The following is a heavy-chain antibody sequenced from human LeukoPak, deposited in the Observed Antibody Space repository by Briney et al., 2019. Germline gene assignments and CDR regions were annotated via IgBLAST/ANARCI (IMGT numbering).Heavy chain of an antibody. CDR2: IRYDGRIK. V-gene: IGHV3-30*02. Sequence: GGSLRISCAASGFTFSACGVHWVRQAPGKGLEWVAFIRYDGRIKNYADSVKGRFTISRDNSNNTLYLQMNSLTTEDTSLYYCARNRAAAGDWLDPWGQGTLVIVSS. D-gene: IGHD6-13*01. CDR1: GFTFSACG. J-gene: IGHJ5*02. CDR3: ARNRAAAGDWLDP.